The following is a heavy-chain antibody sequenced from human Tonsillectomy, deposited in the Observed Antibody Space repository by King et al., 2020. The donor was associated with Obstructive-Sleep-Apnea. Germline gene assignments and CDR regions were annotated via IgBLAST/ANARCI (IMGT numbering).Heavy chain of an antibody. CDR1: GGSISSGDYY. Sequence: QLQESGPGLVKPSQTLSLTCTVSGGSISSGDYYWSWILQPPGKGLEGIGYIYYSGSTYYNPSLKSRVTISVDKSKNQFSLKLSSVTAADTAVYYCAFRVDRYGDDYWGQGTLVTVSS. CDR2: IYYSGST. J-gene: IGHJ4*02. V-gene: IGHV4-30-4*01. CDR3: AFRVDRYGDDY. D-gene: IGHD4-17*01.